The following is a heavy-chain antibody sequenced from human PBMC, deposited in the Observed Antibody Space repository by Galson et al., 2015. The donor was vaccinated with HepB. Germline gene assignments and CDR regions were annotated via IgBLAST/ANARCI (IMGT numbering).Heavy chain of an antibody. CDR2: TYYRSKWYN. D-gene: IGHD3-22*01. V-gene: IGHV6-1*01. CDR3: AGEGSGYSQKWHAFDI. Sequence: CAISGDSVSSNSAAWNWIRQSPSRGLEWLGRTYYRSKWYNDYAVSVKSRITINPDTSKNQFSLQLNSVTPEDTAVYYCAGEGSGYSQKWHAFDIWGQGTMVTVSS. CDR1: GDSVSSNSAA. J-gene: IGHJ3*02.